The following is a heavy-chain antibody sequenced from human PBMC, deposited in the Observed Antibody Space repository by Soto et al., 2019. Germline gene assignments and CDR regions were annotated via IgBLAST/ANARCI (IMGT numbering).Heavy chain of an antibody. CDR2: ISAYNGNT. Sequence: ASVKVSCEASGYSFTSYGISWVRQAPGQGLEWMGWISAYNGNTNYAQKLQGRVTMTTDTSTSTAYMELRSLRSDDTAVYYCARDRTGSGWYVYWGQGTLVTVSS. J-gene: IGHJ4*02. CDR1: GYSFTSYG. D-gene: IGHD6-19*01. V-gene: IGHV1-18*01. CDR3: ARDRTGSGWYVY.